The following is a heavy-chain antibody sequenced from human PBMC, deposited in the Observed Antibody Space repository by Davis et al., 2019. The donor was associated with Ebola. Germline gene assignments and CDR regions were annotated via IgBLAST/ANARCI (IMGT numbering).Heavy chain of an antibody. J-gene: IGHJ6*02. CDR2: IDPSDSYT. V-gene: IGHV5-10-1*01. CDR1: GGTFRSYA. D-gene: IGHD5-12*01. Sequence: KVSCKASGGTFRSYAISWVRQMPGKGLEWMGRIDPSDSYTNYSPSFQGHVTISADKSISTAYLQWSSLKASDTAMYYCARHPGYSGYDYDYYYYGMDVWGQGTTVTVSS. CDR3: ARHPGYSGYDYDYYYYGMDV.